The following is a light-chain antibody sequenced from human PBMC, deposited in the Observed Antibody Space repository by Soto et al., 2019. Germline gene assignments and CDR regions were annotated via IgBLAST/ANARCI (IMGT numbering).Light chain of an antibody. CDR2: LGS. Sequence: DIVMTQSPLSLPVTPGEPASISCRSSQSLLHTNGYHYLVWYMQKPGQSPQLLIYLGSNRASEVPDRFSGSGLGTAFTLKISRVEAEDVGVYYCMQALQIPWTFGQGPKVEIK. CDR1: QSLLHTNGYHY. V-gene: IGKV2-28*01. CDR3: MQALQIPWT. J-gene: IGKJ1*01.